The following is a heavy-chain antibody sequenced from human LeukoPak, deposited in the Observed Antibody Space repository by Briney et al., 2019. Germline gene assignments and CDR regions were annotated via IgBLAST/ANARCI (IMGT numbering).Heavy chain of an antibody. Sequence: HTGGSLRLSCAASGFTFSSYGMHWVRQAPGKGLEWVAFIRYDGSNKYYADSVKGRFTISRDNSKNTLYLQMNSLRAEDTAVYYCAKDLGRQPSGYFDYWGQGTLVTVSS. V-gene: IGHV3-30*02. CDR2: IRYDGSNK. CDR3: AKDLGRQPSGYFDY. J-gene: IGHJ4*02. CDR1: GFTFSSYG. D-gene: IGHD6-25*01.